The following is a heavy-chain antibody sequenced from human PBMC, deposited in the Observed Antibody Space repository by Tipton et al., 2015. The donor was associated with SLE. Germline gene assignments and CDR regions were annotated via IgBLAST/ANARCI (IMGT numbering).Heavy chain of an antibody. CDR3: ARGYYDFWSGPPFDF. D-gene: IGHD3-3*01. Sequence: GLVKPSGTLSLTCAVYGRSFSGYYWSWIRQTPGKALEWIGEINHSGSTNYNPPLKSRATISEDASKNQFSLGVPSGTAADTAVYYWARGYYDFWSGPPFDFWGQGTLVTVSS. J-gene: IGHJ4*02. CDR2: INHSGST. CDR1: GRSFSGYY. V-gene: IGHV4-34*01.